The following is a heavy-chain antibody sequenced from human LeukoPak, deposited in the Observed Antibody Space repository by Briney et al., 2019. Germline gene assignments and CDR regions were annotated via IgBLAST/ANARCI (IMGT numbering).Heavy chain of an antibody. CDR3: AKEVRAGPKVVPAENWFDP. J-gene: IGHJ5*02. D-gene: IGHD2-2*01. CDR2: IRYDGSNK. V-gene: IGHV3-30*02. CDR1: GFTFSSYG. Sequence: GGSLRLSCAASGFTFSSYGMHWVRQAPGKGLEWVAFIRYDGSNKYYADSVKGRFTISRDNSKNTLYLQMNSLRAEDTAVYYCAKEVRAGPKVVPAENWFDPWGQGTLVTVSS.